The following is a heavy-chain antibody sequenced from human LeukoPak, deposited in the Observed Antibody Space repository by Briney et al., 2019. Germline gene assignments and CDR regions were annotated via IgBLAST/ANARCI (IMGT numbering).Heavy chain of an antibody. CDR1: GGSISSYY. Sequence: KPSETLSLTCTVSGGSISSYYWSWIRQPPGKGLEWIGYIYYSGSTNYNPSLKSRVTISVDTSKNQFSLKLSSVTAADTAVYYCARLDINFGVVSYWGQGTLVTVSS. V-gene: IGHV4-59*08. CDR2: IYYSGST. J-gene: IGHJ4*02. CDR3: ARLDINFGVVSY. D-gene: IGHD3-3*01.